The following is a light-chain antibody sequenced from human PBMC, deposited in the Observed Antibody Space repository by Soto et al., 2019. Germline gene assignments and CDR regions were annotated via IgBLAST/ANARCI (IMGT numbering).Light chain of an antibody. CDR1: QSISDW. Sequence: DIQMTQSPSTLSASVGDRVTITCRASQSISDWLAWYQQKPGEIPKLLIYKASSLETGVPSRFSGSGSETEFTLTISSLQPDDFATYSCQKSRRLGSFGQGTRVEIK. CDR2: KAS. V-gene: IGKV1-5*03. CDR3: QKSRRLGS. J-gene: IGKJ1*01.